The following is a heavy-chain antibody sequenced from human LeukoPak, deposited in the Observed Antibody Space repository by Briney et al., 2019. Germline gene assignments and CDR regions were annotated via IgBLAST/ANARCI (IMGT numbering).Heavy chain of an antibody. J-gene: IGHJ4*02. D-gene: IGHD7-27*01. V-gene: IGHV3-23*01. CDR1: GFTFSSYT. Sequence: GGSLRLSCAASGFTFSSYTMSWVRQAPGKGLEWVSTITTSDGNTYFADSVKGRFTVSRDNSKNTLFLQMNSLRAEDTAVYYCAKDGGLWVSAHWGDSWGRGTLVTVSS. CDR2: ITTSDGNT. CDR3: AKDGGLWVSAHWGDS.